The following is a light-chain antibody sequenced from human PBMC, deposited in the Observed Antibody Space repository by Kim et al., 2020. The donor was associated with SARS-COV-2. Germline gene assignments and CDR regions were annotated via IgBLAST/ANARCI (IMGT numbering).Light chain of an antibody. Sequence: DIQMTQSPSSLSASVGDRVTITCRASQSISSYLNWYQQKPGKAPKIVISKASSLESGVPSRFSGSGSGTEFTLTISSLQPDDFATYYCQQYDTYSTFGGGTKVDIK. CDR3: QQYDTYST. V-gene: IGKV1-5*03. CDR2: KAS. CDR1: QSISSY. J-gene: IGKJ4*01.